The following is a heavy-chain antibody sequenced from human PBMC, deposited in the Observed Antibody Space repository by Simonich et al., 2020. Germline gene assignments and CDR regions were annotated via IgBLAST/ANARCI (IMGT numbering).Heavy chain of an antibody. CDR1: GFTFSNAW. V-gene: IGHV3-15*01. Sequence: EVQLVESGGGLVKPGGSLRLSCAASGFTFSNAWMSWVRQAPGKGLEVVGRNKSKTDGGTTDYAAPVKGRFTISRDDSKNTLYLQMNSLKTEDTAVYYCTTLAYCGGDCYYYFDYWGQGTLVTVSS. J-gene: IGHJ4*02. CDR2: NKSKTDGGTT. D-gene: IGHD2-21*02. CDR3: TTLAYCGGDCYYYFDY.